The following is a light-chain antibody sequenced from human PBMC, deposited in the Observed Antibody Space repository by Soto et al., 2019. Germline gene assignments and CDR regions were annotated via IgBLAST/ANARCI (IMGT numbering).Light chain of an antibody. Sequence: AIQMTQSPSSLSASVGDRVTITCRASQGIRNKLGWYQQKPGKAPKLLIYSASSTQSGVPSRFSGSGSGTDFTLTISSLQPEDFAAYYCQQDYNYPRTFCQGTMVESK. J-gene: IGKJ1*01. V-gene: IGKV1-6*01. CDR2: SAS. CDR1: QGIRNK. CDR3: QQDYNYPRT.